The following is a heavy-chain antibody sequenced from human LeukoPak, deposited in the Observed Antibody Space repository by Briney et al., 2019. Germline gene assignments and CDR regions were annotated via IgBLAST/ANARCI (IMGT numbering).Heavy chain of an antibody. D-gene: IGHD3-22*01. V-gene: IGHV3-30*02. J-gene: IGHJ4*02. CDR3: ARDLKSYDSSGYYYYY. Sequence: GGSLRLSCAASGFTFTSYGMHWVRQAPGKGLEWVAFIRYDGSNKYYADSVKGRFTISRDNSKNTLYLQMNSLRAEDTAVYYCARDLKSYDSSGYYYYYWGQGTLVTVSS. CDR1: GFTFTSYG. CDR2: IRYDGSNK.